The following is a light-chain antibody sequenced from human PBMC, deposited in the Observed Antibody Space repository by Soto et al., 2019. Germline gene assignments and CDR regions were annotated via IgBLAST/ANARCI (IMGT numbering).Light chain of an antibody. J-gene: IGKJ5*01. CDR2: DAS. CDR1: QSVRTY. V-gene: IGKV3-15*01. CDR3: QQYHNWPIT. Sequence: IVMTQSPATLSVSPGERATLSCRASQSVRTYLAWYQQKPGQAPRILMYDASTRATGISARFSGSGSGTEFTLTISSLQSEDFAVYYCQQYHNWPITFGQGTRLEIK.